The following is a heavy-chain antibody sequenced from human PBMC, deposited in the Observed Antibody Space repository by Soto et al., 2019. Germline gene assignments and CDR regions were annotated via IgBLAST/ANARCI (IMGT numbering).Heavy chain of an antibody. V-gene: IGHV4-39*01. D-gene: IGHD3-16*01. J-gene: IGHJ3*02. CDR2: IYYSGST. CDR1: GGSISSSSYY. CDR3: ERTLGRGAFDI. Sequence: PSETLSLTCTVSGGSISSSSYYWGWIRQPPGKGLEWIGSIYYSGSTYYNPSLKSRVTISVDTSKNQFSLKLSSVTAADTAVYYCERTLGRGAFDIWGQGTMVTVSS.